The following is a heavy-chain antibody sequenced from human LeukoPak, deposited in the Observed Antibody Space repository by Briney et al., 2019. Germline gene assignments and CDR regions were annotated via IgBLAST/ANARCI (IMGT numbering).Heavy chain of an antibody. CDR3: ARVAVAGRRFDY. D-gene: IGHD6-19*01. Sequence: SETLSLTCTVSGGSISSSSYYWGWIRQPPGKGLEWIGSIYYSGSTYYNPSLKSRVTISVDTSKNQFSLKLSSVTGADTAVYYCARVAVAGRRFDYWGQGTLVTVSS. V-gene: IGHV4-39*07. J-gene: IGHJ4*02. CDR1: GGSISSSSYY. CDR2: IYYSGST.